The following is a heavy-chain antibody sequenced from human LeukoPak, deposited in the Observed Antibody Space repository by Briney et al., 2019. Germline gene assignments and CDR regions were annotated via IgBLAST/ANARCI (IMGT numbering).Heavy chain of an antibody. D-gene: IGHD5-18*01. V-gene: IGHV1-69*04. CDR3: ARSLGRGYSYGHDY. CDR2: IIPILGIA. Sequence: ASVKLSFTASGGTFSIYAISWVRQAPGQGLEWMGRIIPILGIANYAQKFQGRVTITADKSTSTAYMELSSLRSEDTAVYYCARSLGRGYSYGHDYWGQGTLVTVSS. J-gene: IGHJ4*02. CDR1: GGTFSIYA.